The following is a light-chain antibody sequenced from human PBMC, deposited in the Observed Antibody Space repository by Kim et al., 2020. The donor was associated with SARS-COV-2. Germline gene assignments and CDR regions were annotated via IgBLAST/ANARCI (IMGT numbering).Light chain of an antibody. V-gene: IGLV3-25*03. CDR2: KDS. Sequence: PGQAAMITCSGHALAKYYSYWYQQRPGQAPVLVVSKDSERPAGIPERFFGSSSGTTVTLTISGVQPEDEADYYCQSADSVGTSVVFGGGTQLTVL. CDR1: ALAKYY. J-gene: IGLJ2*01. CDR3: QSADSVGTSVV.